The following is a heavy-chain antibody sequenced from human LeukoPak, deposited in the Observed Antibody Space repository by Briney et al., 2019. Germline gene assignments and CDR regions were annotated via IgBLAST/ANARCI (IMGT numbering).Heavy chain of an antibody. CDR3: ASHHYGPFDY. V-gene: IGHV4-30-2*06. D-gene: IGHD3-10*01. CDR2: IYPSGRT. Sequence: PSETLSLTCAVSGGSISSGGYSWSWIRQSPAKGLEWIGYIYPSGRTYYNPSLKSRLNMSLDKSKNQFSLKLSSVTAADTAMYYCASHHYGPFDYWGQGTLITVSS. CDR1: GGSISSGGYS. J-gene: IGHJ4*02.